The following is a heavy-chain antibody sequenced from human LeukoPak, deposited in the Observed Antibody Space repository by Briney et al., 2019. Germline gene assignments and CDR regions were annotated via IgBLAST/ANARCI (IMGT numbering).Heavy chain of an antibody. J-gene: IGHJ3*02. Sequence: GESLKISCQGSGSNFTDYWIGWVRQLPGEGLQWMGIIYPDDSDIRYSPSFQGQVTISADKSIITSYLQWSSLKASDTAMYYCARHGRGSRSPNAFDIWGQGTMVSVSS. CDR2: IYPDDSDI. CDR1: GSNFTDYW. V-gene: IGHV5-51*01. CDR3: ARHGRGSRSPNAFDI. D-gene: IGHD3-10*01.